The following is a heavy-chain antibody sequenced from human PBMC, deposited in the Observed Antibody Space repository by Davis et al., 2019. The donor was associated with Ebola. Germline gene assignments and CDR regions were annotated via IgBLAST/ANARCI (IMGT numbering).Heavy chain of an antibody. D-gene: IGHD5-18*01. V-gene: IGHV3-23*01. CDR3: AILQVWGDNSNYFDY. Sequence: GESLKISCAASGFTFSSYAMSWVRQAPGKGLEWVSAISGSGGSTYYADSVKGRFTISRDNSKNTLYLQMNSLRAEDTAVYYCAILQVWGDNSNYFDYWGQGTLVTVSS. CDR2: ISGSGGST. CDR1: GFTFSSYA. J-gene: IGHJ4*02.